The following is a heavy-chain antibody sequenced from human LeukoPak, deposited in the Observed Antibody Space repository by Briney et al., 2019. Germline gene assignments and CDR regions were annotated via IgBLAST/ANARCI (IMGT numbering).Heavy chain of an antibody. J-gene: IGHJ4*02. Sequence: LSETLSLTCSVSGGSIRSYYWSWSRQPQGKGLEWIGYISYSGSTYYNPSLKSRVTISVDTSENQFSLKVSSMTAADTAVYYCARNGRQQAYYFDYWGQEIRVTVSS. D-gene: IGHD6-13*01. CDR2: ISYSGST. V-gene: IGHV4-59*08. CDR3: ARNGRQQAYYFDY. CDR1: GGSIRSYY.